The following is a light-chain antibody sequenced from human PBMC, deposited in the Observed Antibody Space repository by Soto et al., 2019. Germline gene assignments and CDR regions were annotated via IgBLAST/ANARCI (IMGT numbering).Light chain of an antibody. CDR3: QQYNSYLWT. CDR1: QSISSW. CDR2: DAS. J-gene: IGKJ1*01. V-gene: IGKV1-5*01. Sequence: DIPMTQSPSTLSASVGDRVTITCRASQSISSWLAWYQQKPGRAPNLLIYDASNLESGVPSRFSGSGSGTEFTLTISSLQPDDFATYYCQQYNSYLWTFGQGTKVEIK.